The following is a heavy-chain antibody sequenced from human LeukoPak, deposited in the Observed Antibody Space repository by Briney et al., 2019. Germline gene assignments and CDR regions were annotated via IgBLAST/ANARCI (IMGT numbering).Heavy chain of an antibody. V-gene: IGHV4-4*09. CDR3: ASTHCSGGSCYSTWFDP. Sequence: SETLSLTCTVSGGSISSYYWSWIRQPPGKGLEWIGYIYTSGSTNYNPSLKGRVTISVDTSKNQFSLKLSSVTAADTAVYYCASTHCSGGSCYSTWFDPWGQGTLVTVSS. CDR1: GGSISSYY. CDR2: IYTSGST. J-gene: IGHJ5*02. D-gene: IGHD2-15*01.